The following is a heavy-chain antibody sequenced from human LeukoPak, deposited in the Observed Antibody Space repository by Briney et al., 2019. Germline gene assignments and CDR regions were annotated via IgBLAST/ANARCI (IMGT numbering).Heavy chain of an antibody. Sequence: GGSLRLSCAPSGFTSSSYAMSWVRQAPGKGLEWVSSIGGTNDNTYYADSVKDRFTISRDNSKNTLSLQMNSLRAEDTAVYYCAKGRGTTVTSAANYWGQGTLVTVSS. J-gene: IGHJ4*02. CDR1: GFTSSSYA. V-gene: IGHV3-23*01. CDR3: AKGRGTTVTSAANY. CDR2: IGGTNDNT. D-gene: IGHD4-17*01.